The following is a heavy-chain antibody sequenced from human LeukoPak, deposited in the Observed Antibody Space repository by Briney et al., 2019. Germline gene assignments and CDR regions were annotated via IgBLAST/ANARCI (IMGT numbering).Heavy chain of an antibody. CDR3: ARVDYDFWSGTTSYYFDY. Sequence: PSVTVSCTASGHTFTSYYMHWVRQAPGQGREWVGIINPSGGSTSYAQTFAGRVTMTRDMSTSTVYMELSSLRSEDTAVYYCARVDYDFWSGTTSYYFDYWGQGTLVTVSS. CDR2: INPSGGST. V-gene: IGHV1-46*01. D-gene: IGHD3-3*01. J-gene: IGHJ4*02. CDR1: GHTFTSYY.